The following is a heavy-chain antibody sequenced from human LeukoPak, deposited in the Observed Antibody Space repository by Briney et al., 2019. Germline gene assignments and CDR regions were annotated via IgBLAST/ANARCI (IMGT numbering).Heavy chain of an antibody. V-gene: IGHV3-30*18. CDR3: AKDLGVPGIAAAGTFFDY. CDR1: GFTFSSYG. Sequence: GRSLRLSCAASGFTFSSYGMHWVRQAPGKGLEWVAVISYDGSNKYYADSVKGRFTISRDNSKNTLYLQMNSLRAEDTAVYYCAKDLGVPGIAAAGTFFDYWGQGTLVTVSS. D-gene: IGHD6-13*01. CDR2: ISYDGSNK. J-gene: IGHJ4*02.